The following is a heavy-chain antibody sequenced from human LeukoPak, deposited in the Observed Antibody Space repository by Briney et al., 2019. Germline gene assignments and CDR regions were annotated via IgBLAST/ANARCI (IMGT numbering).Heavy chain of an antibody. D-gene: IGHD3-3*01. V-gene: IGHV4-34*01. Sequence: SETLSLTCAVYDGSFNDSYWSWLRQSPGKGLEWIGEINHSGSTNYNPSLWSRVTTAVDTSKNQFSLRLSSVTAADTAVYYCARDAARWEWLFSYFDYWGQGTLVTVSS. CDR3: ARDAARWEWLFSYFDY. CDR1: DGSFNDSY. J-gene: IGHJ4*02. CDR2: INHSGST.